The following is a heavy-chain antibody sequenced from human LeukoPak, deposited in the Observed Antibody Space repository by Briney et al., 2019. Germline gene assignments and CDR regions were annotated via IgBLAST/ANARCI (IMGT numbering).Heavy chain of an antibody. D-gene: IGHD6-19*01. CDR2: ISGSGGST. J-gene: IGHJ4*02. V-gene: IGHV3-23*01. CDR1: GFTFSSYG. Sequence: GGSLRLSCAASGFTFSSYGMSWVRQAPGKGLEWVSAISGSGGSTYYADSVKGRFTISRDNSKNTLYLQMNSLRAEDTAVYYCARGLSGGPFDYWGQGTLVTVSS. CDR3: ARGLSGGPFDY.